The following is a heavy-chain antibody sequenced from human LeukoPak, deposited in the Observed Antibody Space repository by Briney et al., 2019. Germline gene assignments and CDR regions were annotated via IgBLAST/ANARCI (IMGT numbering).Heavy chain of an antibody. Sequence: GGSLRLSCAASGFTFDDYAMHWVRQASGKGLEWVSLISGDGDSTYYADSVKGRFTSSRDNSKNSLYLQMNSLRTEDTALYYCAKVGYSSSWYDYYFEYWGQGTLVTVSS. CDR2: ISGDGDST. D-gene: IGHD6-13*01. CDR1: GFTFDDYA. J-gene: IGHJ4*02. V-gene: IGHV3-43*02. CDR3: AKVGYSSSWYDYYFEY.